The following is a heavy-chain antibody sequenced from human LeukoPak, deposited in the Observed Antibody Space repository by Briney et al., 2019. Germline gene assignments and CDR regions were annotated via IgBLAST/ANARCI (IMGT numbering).Heavy chain of an antibody. CDR2: ILYDGSNK. J-gene: IGHJ4*02. CDR3: ATGPPRTYAYVWGSYNFDY. V-gene: IGHV3-30*02. Sequence: GGSLRLSCAASVVTFSSYSMRWGRQAPAGGVGWGAVILYDGSNKYSEDSVKRRFTISRDNSKNTLYLQMNSLRAEDTAVYYCATGPPRTYAYVWGSYNFDYWGQGTLVTVSS. D-gene: IGHD3-16*01. CDR1: VVTFSSYS.